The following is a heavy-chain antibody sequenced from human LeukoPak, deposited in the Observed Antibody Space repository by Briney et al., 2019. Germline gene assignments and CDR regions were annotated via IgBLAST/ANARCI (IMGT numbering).Heavy chain of an antibody. CDR1: GGSISSYY. CDR2: MYYSGST. CDR3: ARDGCPTTKSGCVGNWFDP. V-gene: IGHV4-59*01. D-gene: IGHD1-26*01. Sequence: SETLSLTCTVSGGSISSYYWSWIRQPPGKGLEWIGYMYYSGSTNYNPSLKSRLTVSVDTSKNQFSLRLSSVTAADTAVYYCARDGCPTTKSGCVGNWFDPWGQGTLVTVSS. J-gene: IGHJ5*02.